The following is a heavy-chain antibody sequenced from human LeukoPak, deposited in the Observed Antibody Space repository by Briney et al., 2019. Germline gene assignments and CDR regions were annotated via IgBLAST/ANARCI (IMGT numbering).Heavy chain of an antibody. Sequence: SETLSPTCTVSGGSISSYYWSWIRQPPGKGLEWIGYIYSSGTTNYNPSLKSRVTISVDTSKNQFSLKLSSVTAADTAVYYCARGWNPSRNWGQGTLVTVSS. V-gene: IGHV4-59*01. D-gene: IGHD1-1*01. CDR1: GGSISSYY. J-gene: IGHJ4*02. CDR2: IYSSGTT. CDR3: ARGWNPSRN.